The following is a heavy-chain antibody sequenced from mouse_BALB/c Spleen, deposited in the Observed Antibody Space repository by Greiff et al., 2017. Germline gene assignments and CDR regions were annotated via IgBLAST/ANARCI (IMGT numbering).Heavy chain of an antibody. V-gene: IGHV1-9*01. CDR3: ARWYGRDAMDY. J-gene: IGHJ4*01. CDR1: GYTFSSYW. CDR2: ILLGSGST. Sequence: QVQLQQSGAELMKPGASVKISCKATGYTFSSYWIEWVKQRPGHGLEWIGEILLGSGSTNYNEKFKGKATFTADTSSNTAYMQLSSLTSEDSAVYYCARWYGRDAMDYWGQGTSVTVSS. D-gene: IGHD1-2*01.